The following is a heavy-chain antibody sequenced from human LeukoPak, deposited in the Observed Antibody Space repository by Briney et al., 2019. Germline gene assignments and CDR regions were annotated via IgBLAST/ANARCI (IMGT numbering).Heavy chain of an antibody. CDR2: IWYDGSNK. CDR3: AGNYGPYYFDY. D-gene: IGHD3-10*01. Sequence: GGSLRLSCAASGFTFSSYSMNWARQAPGKGLEWVAVIWYDGSNKYYADSVKGRFTISRDNSKNTLYLQMNSLRAEDTAVYYCAGNYGPYYFDYWGQGTLVTVSS. J-gene: IGHJ4*02. CDR1: GFTFSSYS. V-gene: IGHV3-33*08.